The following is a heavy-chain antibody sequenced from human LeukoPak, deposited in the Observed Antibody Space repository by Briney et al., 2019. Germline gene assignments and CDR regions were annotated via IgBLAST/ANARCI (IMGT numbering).Heavy chain of an antibody. J-gene: IGHJ4*02. CDR3: ARYIWGSYPTFEDY. CDR2: ISYSGST. Sequence: PSETLSFTCTVSGGSISSYYWSWIRQPPGKGLEWIGYISYSGSTNYNPSLKSRVTISVDTSKNQLSLKLSSVTAADTAVYYCARYIWGSYPTFEDYWGQGSLVTVSS. CDR1: GGSISSYY. V-gene: IGHV4-59*01. D-gene: IGHD3-16*02.